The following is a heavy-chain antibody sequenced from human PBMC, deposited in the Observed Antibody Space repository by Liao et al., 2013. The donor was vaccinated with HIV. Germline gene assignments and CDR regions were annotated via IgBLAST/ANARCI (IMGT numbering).Heavy chain of an antibody. CDR3: ARDFWSGFSVHFDY. J-gene: IGHJ4*02. CDR2: IYHSGSS. Sequence: QVQLQESGSGLVKPSQTLSLTCTVSGGSISSGGYSWSWIRQPPGKGLEWIGYIYHSGSSYYNPSLKSRVTMSVDRSKNQFSLKLSSVTAADTAVYYCARDFWSGFSVHFDYWGQGTLATVSS. D-gene: IGHD3-3*01. CDR1: GGSISSGGYS. V-gene: IGHV4-30-2*01.